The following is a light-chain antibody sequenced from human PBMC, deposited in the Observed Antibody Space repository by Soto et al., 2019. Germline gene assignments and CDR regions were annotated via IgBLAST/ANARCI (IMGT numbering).Light chain of an antibody. CDR1: QHISSY. Sequence: DIQITHSAPSLSASVQDRVTTTCRASQHISSYLNGYQQKPGKAPKLLIYAASTLQSGVPSRFSGSGSGTAFTLTISSLQHEDFATYYCQQRYSTPISFGQGTRLEIK. J-gene: IGKJ5*01. V-gene: IGKV1-39*01. CDR3: QQRYSTPIS. CDR2: AAS.